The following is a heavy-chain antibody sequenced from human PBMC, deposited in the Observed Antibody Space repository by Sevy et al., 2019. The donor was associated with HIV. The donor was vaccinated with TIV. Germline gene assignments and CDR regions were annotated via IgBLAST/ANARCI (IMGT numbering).Heavy chain of an antibody. V-gene: IGHV3-23*01. Sequence: GGSLRLSCAASGFTFSSYAMSWVRQAPGKGLEWVSAISGSGGSTYYADSVKGRFTISRDNSKNTLYLQMNSLRAEDTAVYYCAKDRSDCSGGSGVRMFRYYFDYWGQGTLVTVSS. CDR3: AKDRSDCSGGSGVRMFRYYFDY. D-gene: IGHD2-15*01. J-gene: IGHJ4*02. CDR2: ISGSGGST. CDR1: GFTFSSYA.